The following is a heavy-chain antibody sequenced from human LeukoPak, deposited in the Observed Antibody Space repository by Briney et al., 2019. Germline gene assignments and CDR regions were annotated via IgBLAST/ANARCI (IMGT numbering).Heavy chain of an antibody. CDR3: ARMGNPATVTADY. J-gene: IGHJ4*02. Sequence: LETLSLTCTVSGGSMNNYYWSWIRQPAGKGLEWIGRMYTSGSTNYNPSLKSRVTISVDTSKNQFSLKLNSVTAADTAVYYCARMGNPATVTADYWGQGTLVTVSS. CDR1: GGSMNNYY. D-gene: IGHD4-17*01. CDR2: MYTSGST. V-gene: IGHV4-4*07.